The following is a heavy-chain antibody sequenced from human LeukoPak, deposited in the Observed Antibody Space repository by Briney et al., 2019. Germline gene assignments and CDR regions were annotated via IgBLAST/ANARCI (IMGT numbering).Heavy chain of an antibody. J-gene: IGHJ4*02. Sequence: PSETLSLTCTVSGGSISSYYWSWLRQPPGKGLEWIGYIYYSGSTNYNPSLKSRVTISVGTSKNQFSLKLSSVTAADTAVYYCASGVWDYFDYWGQGTLVTVSS. V-gene: IGHV4-59*01. CDR1: GGSISSYY. D-gene: IGHD2-8*01. CDR2: IYYSGST. CDR3: ASGVWDYFDY.